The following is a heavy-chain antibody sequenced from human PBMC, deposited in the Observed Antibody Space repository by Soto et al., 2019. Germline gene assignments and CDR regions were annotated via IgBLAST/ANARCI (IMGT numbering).Heavy chain of an antibody. Sequence: GGSLRLSCATSGFTFSKAWMSWVRQAPGKGLEWVGRIKSKTDGETTDYAAPVKGGFTVSRDDSKNTLYLQMDSLKSEDTAVYYCTTDRRELLAPWFDPWGQGTLVTVSS. CDR3: TTDRRELLAPWFDP. CDR1: GFTFSKAW. V-gene: IGHV3-15*01. D-gene: IGHD1-26*01. CDR2: IKSKTDGETT. J-gene: IGHJ5*02.